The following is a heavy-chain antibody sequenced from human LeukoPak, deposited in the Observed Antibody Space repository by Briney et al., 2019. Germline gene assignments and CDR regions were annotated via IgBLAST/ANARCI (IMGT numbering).Heavy chain of an antibody. CDR1: GGSISSGGYC. J-gene: IGHJ4*02. V-gene: IGHV4-31*03. D-gene: IGHD2-2*01. CDR3: AREGDLVYCSSTRCYAFDY. CDR2: IYYSGIP. Sequence: PSETLSLTCTVSGGSISSGGYCWSWLRQHPGKGLEWIGYIYYSGIPYYNPSLKSRVTISVDTSKKEFSLKLSAVTAAERAVYDCAREGDLVYCSSTRCYAFDYWGQGTLVTVSS.